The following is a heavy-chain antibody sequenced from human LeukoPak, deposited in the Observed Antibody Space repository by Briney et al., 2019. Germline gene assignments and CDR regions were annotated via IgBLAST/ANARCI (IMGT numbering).Heavy chain of an antibody. V-gene: IGHV6-1*01. CDR2: TYYRSKWYN. Sequence: GLEWLGRTYYRSKWYNDYAVSVKSRITINPDTSKNQFSLQLNSVTPEDTAVYYCARDLYDAFDIWDQGTMVTVSS. J-gene: IGHJ3*02. CDR3: ARDLYDAFDI.